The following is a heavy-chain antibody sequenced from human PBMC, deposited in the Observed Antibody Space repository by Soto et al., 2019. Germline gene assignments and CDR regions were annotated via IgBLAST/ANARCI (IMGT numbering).Heavy chain of an antibody. CDR1: GGVFSNYA. D-gene: IGHD3-22*01. J-gene: IGHJ4*02. CDR2: IVPLFGTP. CDR3: ARGSNYLSTGYYFAN. V-gene: IGHV1-69*01. Sequence: QVQLVQSGAEVKKPGSTVKVSCKASGGVFSNYALTWVRQAPGQGLEWVGAIVPLFGTPNYAPKFQGRVTVTADESTRTGYMEQSSLTSEDTAMYYCARGSNYLSTGYYFANWGQGTLVTVSS.